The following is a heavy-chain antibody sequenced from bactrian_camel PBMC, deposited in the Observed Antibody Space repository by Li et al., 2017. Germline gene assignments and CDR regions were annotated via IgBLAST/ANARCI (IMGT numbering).Heavy chain of an antibody. J-gene: IGHJ4*01. Sequence: VESGGGSVQPGGSLTLACVVPTYGSKCVAWFRQAPGKEREGVAAITNDGDSRYADSAKGRFTISKDVARDILYLQMDNLSPEDTAMYYCAAERAFGRCIEEVGLAQYNYWGQGTQVTVS. V-gene: IGHV3S53*01. D-gene: IGHD3*01. CDR3: AAERAFGRCIEEVGLAQYNY. CDR2: ITNDGDS. CDR1: TYGSKC.